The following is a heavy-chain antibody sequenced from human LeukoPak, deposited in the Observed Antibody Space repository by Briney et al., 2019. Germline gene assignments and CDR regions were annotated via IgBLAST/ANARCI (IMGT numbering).Heavy chain of an antibody. V-gene: IGHV3-30-3*01. J-gene: IGHJ3*02. CDR2: ISYDGSNK. D-gene: IGHD2-2*01. Sequence: GRSLRLSCTASGFTFTTYAMHWVRQAPGKGLEWVAVISYDGSNKYYADSVKGRFPISRDNSKSTLYLQMNSLRAEDTAVYYCTTAPCSSISCYLDAFDIWGQGTMVSASS. CDR3: TTAPCSSISCYLDAFDI. CDR1: GFTFTTYA.